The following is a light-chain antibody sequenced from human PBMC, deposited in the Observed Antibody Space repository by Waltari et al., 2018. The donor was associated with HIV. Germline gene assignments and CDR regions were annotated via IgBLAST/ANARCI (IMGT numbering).Light chain of an antibody. CDR3: CSYAGGSSSV. Sequence: QSALIQPASVSGSPGQSITISCTGTSSDVGGYTIVSWYQQYPGKAPKVMIYEVNKRPSGISNRFSGSKSGNTASLTISGLQPEDEADYYCCSYAGGSSSVFGGGTKLTVL. CDR2: EVN. J-gene: IGLJ3*02. V-gene: IGLV2-23*02. CDR1: SSDVGGYTI.